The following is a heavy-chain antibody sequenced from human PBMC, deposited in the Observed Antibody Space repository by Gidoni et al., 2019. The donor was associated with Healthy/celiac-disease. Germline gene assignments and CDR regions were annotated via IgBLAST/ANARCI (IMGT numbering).Heavy chain of an antibody. J-gene: IGHJ4*02. CDR3: VKGRAVTTFLFDY. Sequence: EVQLVESGGGLVQPGGSLRLSCSASGSTFSSYAMPWVRQAPGKGLEYVSAISSKGGSTYYADSVKGRFTISRDNSKNTLYLQMSSLRAEDTAVYYCVKGRAVTTFLFDYWGQGTLVTVSS. V-gene: IGHV3-64D*06. D-gene: IGHD4-17*01. CDR2: ISSKGGST. CDR1: GSTFSSYA.